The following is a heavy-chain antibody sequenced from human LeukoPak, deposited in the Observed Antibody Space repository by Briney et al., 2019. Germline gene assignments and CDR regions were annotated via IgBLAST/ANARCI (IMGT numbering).Heavy chain of an antibody. CDR1: GGSISSYY. CDR2: ISDIGSI. J-gene: IGHJ4*02. Sequence: PSETLSLTCTVSGGSISSYYWSWIRQPPGKGLEWIAYISDIGSINYNPSLKSRVTISVDTSKNQLSLKLSSVTAADTAVYYCARGSILTGYYTTEYWGQGTLVTVSS. D-gene: IGHD3-9*01. V-gene: IGHV4-59*12. CDR3: ARGSILTGYYTTEY.